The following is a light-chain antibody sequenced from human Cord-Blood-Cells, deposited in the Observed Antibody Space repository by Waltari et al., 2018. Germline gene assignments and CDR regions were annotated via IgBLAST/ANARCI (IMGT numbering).Light chain of an antibody. V-gene: IGLV1-40*01. Sequence: QSVLTQPPSVSGAPGQRVTIPCTGSSPHIGAGSDVHWYQQLPGTAPKPLIYGNSNRPSGVPDRFSGSKSGTSASLAITGLQAEDEADYYCQSYDSSLSGRYVFGTGTKVTVL. CDR3: QSYDSSLSGRYV. CDR2: GNS. CDR1: SPHIGAGSD. J-gene: IGLJ1*01.